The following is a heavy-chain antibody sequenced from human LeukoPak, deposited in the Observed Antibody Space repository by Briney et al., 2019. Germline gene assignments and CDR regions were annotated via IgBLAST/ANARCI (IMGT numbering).Heavy chain of an antibody. CDR1: GGTFSSYA. CDR2: IIPIFGTA. CDR3: ARDLEAVAVAGKGY. V-gene: IGHV1-69*13. J-gene: IGHJ4*02. D-gene: IGHD6-19*01. Sequence: SVKVSCKASGGTFSSYAISWVRRAPGQGLEWMGGIIPIFGTANYAQKFQGRVTITADESTSTAYMELSSLRSEDTAVYYCARDLEAVAVAGKGYWGQGTLVTVSS.